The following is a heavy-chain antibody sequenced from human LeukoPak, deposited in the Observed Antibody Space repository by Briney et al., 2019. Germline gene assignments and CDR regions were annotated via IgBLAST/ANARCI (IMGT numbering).Heavy chain of an antibody. Sequence: ASVKVSRKSSVYTFTSYARYCVRAAPGQRVERVGWINTNTGNPTYAQGFTGRFGFSLDTSVSTAYLRISSLKAEDTAVYYSARDSSSWFSHYWGQGTLVTVSS. CDR3: ARDSSSWFSHY. CDR2: INTNTGNP. V-gene: IGHV7-4-1*02. CDR1: VYTFTSYA. D-gene: IGHD6-13*01. J-gene: IGHJ4*02.